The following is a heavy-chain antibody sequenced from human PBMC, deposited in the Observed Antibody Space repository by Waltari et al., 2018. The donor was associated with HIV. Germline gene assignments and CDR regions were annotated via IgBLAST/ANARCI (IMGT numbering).Heavy chain of an antibody. J-gene: IGHJ4*02. D-gene: IGHD2-15*01. Sequence: QVQLQESGPGLVNPSQTLSLSCSVSGVSISAGGYYWSWIRQHPGKGLEWIGFIYFSGDNYYKPSLNSRVTISLDRSKNQVSLNLYSVTAADTAIYYCARDSGGSRDPHGGLVLWGRGTLVTVSS. V-gene: IGHV4-31*03. CDR3: ARDSGGSRDPHGGLVL. CDR1: GVSISAGGYY. CDR2: IYFSGDN.